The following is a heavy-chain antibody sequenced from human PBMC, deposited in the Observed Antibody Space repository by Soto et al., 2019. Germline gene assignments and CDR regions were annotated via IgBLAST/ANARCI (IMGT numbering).Heavy chain of an antibody. CDR2: IDSSGST. CDR1: GDCVSIGVYY. Sequence: TLSLAFTIAGDCVSIGVYYWSWIRQPPGRGLEWIGYIDSSGSTYYNPSLKSRLTMSVDMSKNQFSLRLTSVTAADTAVYYCASRYLYWGQGLLVTVSS. D-gene: IGHD3-16*02. V-gene: IGHV4-30-4*01. CDR3: ASRYLY. J-gene: IGHJ4*02.